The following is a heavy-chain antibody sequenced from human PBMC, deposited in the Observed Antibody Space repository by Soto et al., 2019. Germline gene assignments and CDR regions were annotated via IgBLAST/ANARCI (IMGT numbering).Heavy chain of an antibody. CDR3: ARHDFGVDVTVFDY. Sequence: SETLSLTCTVSGGSISSYYWSWIRQPPGKGLEWIGYIYYSGSTNYNPSLKSRVTISVDTSKNQFSLKLSSVTAADTAVYYCARHDFGVDVTVFDYWGQGTLVTVSS. V-gene: IGHV4-59*08. CDR1: GGSISSYY. D-gene: IGHD3-3*01. J-gene: IGHJ4*02. CDR2: IYYSGST.